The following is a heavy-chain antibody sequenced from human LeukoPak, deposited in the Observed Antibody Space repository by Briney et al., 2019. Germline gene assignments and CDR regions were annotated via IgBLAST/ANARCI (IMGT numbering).Heavy chain of an antibody. D-gene: IGHD4-11*01. CDR1: GGSFSGYY. CDR3: ARMTTSSFDY. J-gene: IGHJ4*02. CDR2: INHSGST. V-gene: IGHV4-34*01. Sequence: SETLSLTCAVYGGSFSGYYWSWIRQPPGKGLEWIGEINHSGSTNYNPSLRSRVTISVDTSKNQFSLKLSSVTAADTAVYYCARMTTSSFDYWGQGTLVTVSS.